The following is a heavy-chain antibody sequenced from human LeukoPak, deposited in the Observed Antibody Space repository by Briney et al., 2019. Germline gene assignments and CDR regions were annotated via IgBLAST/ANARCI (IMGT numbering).Heavy chain of an antibody. D-gene: IGHD3-22*01. Sequence: ASVKVSCKASGYTFTSYGISWVRQAPGQGLEWMGGIIPIFGTANYAQKFQGRVTITADESTSTAYMELSSLRSEDTAVYYCARGGYYDSSGWGAFDIWGQGTMVTVSS. V-gene: IGHV1-69*13. CDR1: GYTFTSYG. J-gene: IGHJ3*02. CDR3: ARGGYYDSSGWGAFDI. CDR2: IIPIFGTA.